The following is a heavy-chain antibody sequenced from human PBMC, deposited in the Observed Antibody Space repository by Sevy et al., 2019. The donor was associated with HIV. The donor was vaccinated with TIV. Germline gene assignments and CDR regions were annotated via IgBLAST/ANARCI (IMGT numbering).Heavy chain of an antibody. D-gene: IGHD5-18*01. V-gene: IGHV1-2*02. CDR2: INPSNNTT. Sequence: ASVKVSCKASGYTFTKYYIHWVRQAPGQGAEWMGWINPSNNTTIYARNFQGRINMTRDTSISTAYMDLAWLRSDDTAIYYCARGKGSYGYVYSGQRTLVTVSS. J-gene: IGHJ4*02. CDR1: GYTFTKYY. CDR3: ARGKGSYGYVY.